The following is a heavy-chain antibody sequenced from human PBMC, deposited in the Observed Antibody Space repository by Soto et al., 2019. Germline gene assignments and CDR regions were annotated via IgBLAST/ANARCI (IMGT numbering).Heavy chain of an antibody. D-gene: IGHD3-10*01. CDR3: ARDLNPYYGAGCLHGFFDY. J-gene: IGHJ4*02. V-gene: IGHV1-2*02. CDR1: GYTFIDHY. CDR2: INPKNGDT. Sequence: GASVKVSCKASGYTFIDHYVHWMRQAPGQGLEWMGWINPKNGDTKYAQKFQGRVTMTRDTSISTHYVELSRLRSDDTAVYYCARDLNPYYGAGCLHGFFDYWGQGTLVTVSS.